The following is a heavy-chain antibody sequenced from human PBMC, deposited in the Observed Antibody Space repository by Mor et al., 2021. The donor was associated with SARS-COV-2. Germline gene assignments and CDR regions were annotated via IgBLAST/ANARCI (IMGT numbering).Heavy chain of an antibody. J-gene: IGHJ4*02. CDR2: IYYSGST. Sequence: GRGLEWIAYIYYSGSTNYNPSLKSRVTISVDTSKNQFSLKLNSVTATDTAVYYCARQPSGTAAFDHWGQGTLVT. V-gene: IGHV4-59*08. CDR3: ARQPSGTAAFDH. D-gene: IGHD6-13*01.